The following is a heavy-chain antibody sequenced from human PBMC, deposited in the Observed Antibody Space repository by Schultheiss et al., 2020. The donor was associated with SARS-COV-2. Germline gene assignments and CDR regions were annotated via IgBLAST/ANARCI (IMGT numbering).Heavy chain of an antibody. CDR1: GGSISSSSYY. D-gene: IGHD6-13*01. Sequence: SETLSLTCTVSGGSISSSSYYWSWIRQPPGKGLEWIGYIYYSGSTNYNPSLKSRVTISVDTSKNQFSLKLSSVTAADTAVYYCARDKGIAAAGTLVLRTMDVWGQGTTVTVSS. CDR3: ARDKGIAAAGTLVLRTMDV. J-gene: IGHJ6*02. CDR2: IYYSGST. V-gene: IGHV4-61*01.